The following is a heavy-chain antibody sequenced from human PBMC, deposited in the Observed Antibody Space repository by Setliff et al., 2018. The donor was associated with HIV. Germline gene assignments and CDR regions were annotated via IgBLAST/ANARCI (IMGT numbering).Heavy chain of an antibody. CDR3: ARGRDYVWGSYRPRRYYYYNMDV. CDR2: IYYSGNP. V-gene: IGHV4-31*03. CDR1: GGSISSGYYY. D-gene: IGHD3-16*02. J-gene: IGHJ6*03. Sequence: NPSETLSLTCTVSGGSISSGYYYWSWIRQHPGKGLAWIGYIYYSGNPFYNPSLRSRVTISLDTSKNQFSLKLTSVTAADTAVYYCARGRDYVWGSYRPRRYYYYNMDVWGKGTTVTSP.